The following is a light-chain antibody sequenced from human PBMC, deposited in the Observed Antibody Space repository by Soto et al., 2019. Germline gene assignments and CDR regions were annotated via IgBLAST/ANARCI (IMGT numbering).Light chain of an antibody. CDR1: SSDVGGYNY. CDR3: RSYTSSSPRV. V-gene: IGLV2-14*01. CDR2: DVS. Sequence: QSALTQPASVSGSPGPSIAISCTGTSSDVGGYNYVSWYQQHPGKTPNLMIYDVSNRPSGVSNRFSGSKSGNTASLTISGLQAEDEADDYCRSYTSSSPRVFGGRTKVTVL. J-gene: IGLJ3*02.